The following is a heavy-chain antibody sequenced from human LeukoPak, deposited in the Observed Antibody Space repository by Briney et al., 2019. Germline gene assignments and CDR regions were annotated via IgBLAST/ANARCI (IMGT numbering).Heavy chain of an antibody. V-gene: IGHV1-18*01. CDR3: ARCYSSSWYASCSSSD. Sequence: VASVKVSCKASGYTFTSYGISWVRQAPGQGLEWMGWISAYNGNTNYAQKLQGRVTMTTDTSTSTAYMELRSLRSDDTAVYYCARCYSSSWYASCSSSDWGQGTLVTVSS. D-gene: IGHD6-13*01. J-gene: IGHJ4*02. CDR2: ISAYNGNT. CDR1: GYTFTSYG.